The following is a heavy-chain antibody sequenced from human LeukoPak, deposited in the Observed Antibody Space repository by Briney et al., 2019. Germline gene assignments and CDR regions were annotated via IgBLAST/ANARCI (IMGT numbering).Heavy chain of an antibody. J-gene: IGHJ4*02. V-gene: IGHV3-23*01. CDR1: GFTFSYYP. D-gene: IGHD5-12*01. CDR2: VTAGGGNT. CDR3: AIVGYSGYDYVY. Sequence: GGSLRLSCAASGFTFSYYPLTWRRQAPGKGLEWVSIVTAGGGNTYYADSVRGRFTISRDNSKTTLYLQMNSLRAEDTAVYYCAIVGYSGYDYVYLGQGTLVTVSS.